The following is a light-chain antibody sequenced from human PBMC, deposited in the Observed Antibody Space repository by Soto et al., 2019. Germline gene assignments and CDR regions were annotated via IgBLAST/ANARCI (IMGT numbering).Light chain of an antibody. V-gene: IGKV1-39*01. CDR1: QTISTY. J-gene: IGKJ1*01. Sequence: DIPMTQSPSSPSASVGDRVTIICRASQTISTYLNWYQQKPGKAPTLLIYAASSLLNGVPSRFSGSGSVTVFTLHISSLQPDDVETYYCQQTSTTPWTFCQGTMVDMK. CDR3: QQTSTTPWT. CDR2: AAS.